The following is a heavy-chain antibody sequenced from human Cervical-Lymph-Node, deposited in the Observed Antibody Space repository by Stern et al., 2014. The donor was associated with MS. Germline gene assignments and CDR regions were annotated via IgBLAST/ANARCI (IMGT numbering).Heavy chain of an antibody. Sequence: HVQLVQSGAEVKKPAASVTLSCKASGYTFTSYGISWGRQAPGPGLEWMGWISAYNGNTNYSQKLQGRVTMTTDTSTSTAYMELRSLRSDDTAVYYCARGDGSGSRGRPAPVVSYYYYGMDVWGQGTTVTVSS. V-gene: IGHV1-18*01. CDR2: ISAYNGNT. J-gene: IGHJ6*02. CDR3: ARGDGSGSRGRPAPVVSYYYYGMDV. CDR1: GYTFTSYG. D-gene: IGHD3-10*01.